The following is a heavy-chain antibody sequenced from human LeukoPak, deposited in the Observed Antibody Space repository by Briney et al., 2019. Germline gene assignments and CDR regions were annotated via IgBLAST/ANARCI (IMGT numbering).Heavy chain of an antibody. CDR2: IKQDGSEK. V-gene: IGHV3-7*01. J-gene: IGHJ4*02. D-gene: IGHD6-19*01. CDR1: GFTFSSYW. CDR3: ARVRWVAVAGSYYFDY. Sequence: GGSLRLSCAASGFTFSSYWMSWVRQAPGKGLEWVANIKQDGSEKYYVDSVKGRFTISRDNAKNSLYLQMNSLRAEDTAVYYCARVRWVAVAGSYYFDYWAREPWSPSPQ.